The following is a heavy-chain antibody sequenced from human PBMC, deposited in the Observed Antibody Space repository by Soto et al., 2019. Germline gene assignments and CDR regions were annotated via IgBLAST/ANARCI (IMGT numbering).Heavy chain of an antibody. CDR3: ARGPGGEYYYYYMDV. V-gene: IGHV3-7*01. Sequence: GGSLRLSCAASGFTFSSYWMSWVRQAPGKGLEWVANIKQDGSEKYYVDSVKGRFTISRDNAKNSLYLQMNSLRAEDTAVYYCARGPGGEYYYYYMDVWGKGTTVTVSS. CDR1: GFTFSSYW. D-gene: IGHD3-16*01. CDR2: IKQDGSEK. J-gene: IGHJ6*03.